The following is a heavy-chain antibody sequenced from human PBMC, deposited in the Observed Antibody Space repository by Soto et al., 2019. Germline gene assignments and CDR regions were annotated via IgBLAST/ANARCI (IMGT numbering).Heavy chain of an antibody. D-gene: IGHD6-13*01. CDR3: TTLSSTWPTGGDY. Sequence: GGSLRLSCVASGFIFSNHWLSWVRQAPGKGLEWVANIKQDGSEKYYVDSVKGRFTISRDNAKNSLYLQMNSLRADDTAVYYCTTLSSTWPTGGDYWGQGTLVTVSS. CDR2: IKQDGSEK. V-gene: IGHV3-7*03. CDR1: GFIFSNHW. J-gene: IGHJ4*02.